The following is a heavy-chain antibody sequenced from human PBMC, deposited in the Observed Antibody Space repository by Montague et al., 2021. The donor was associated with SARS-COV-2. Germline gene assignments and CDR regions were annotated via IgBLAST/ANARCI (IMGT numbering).Heavy chain of an antibody. CDR2: MKYDGSEK. J-gene: IGHJ4*01. CDR1: GFTFSSSW. D-gene: IGHD6-19*01. V-gene: IGHV3-7*01. CDR3: VRDPNSSCGNMGSF. Sequence: SRSISLSASGFTFSSSWMSWVRQSPGKGLEWVAIMKYDGSEKYYVDSVKGRFTISRDNARRSVFLQMNSLRAEDTAVYFCVRDPNSSCGNMGSFWGRGTMVSVSS.